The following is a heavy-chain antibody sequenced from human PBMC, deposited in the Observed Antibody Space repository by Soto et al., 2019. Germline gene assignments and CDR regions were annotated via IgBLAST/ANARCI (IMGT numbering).Heavy chain of an antibody. CDR2: ISYDGSDK. V-gene: IGHV3-30*18. D-gene: IGHD2-15*01. CDR1: GFTFNNYG. CDR3: AKDGYIVVVVAVNYYFDY. Sequence: GGSLRLSCAASGFTFNNYGMHWVRQAPGKGLEWVAVISYDGSDKHYGDSVKGRFTISRDSSKNTLYLQMNSLRAEDTAVYYCAKDGYIVVVVAVNYYFDYWGQGTLVTVSS. J-gene: IGHJ4*02.